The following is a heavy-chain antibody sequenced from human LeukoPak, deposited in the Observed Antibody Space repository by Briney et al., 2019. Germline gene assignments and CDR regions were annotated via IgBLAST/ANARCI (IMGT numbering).Heavy chain of an antibody. J-gene: IGHJ4*02. CDR3: ARDPYYYDSSGESCGDY. Sequence: GGSLRLSCAASGFTFSSYAMHWVRQAPGKGLEWVAVISYDGSNKYYADSVKGRFTISRDNSKNTLYLRMNSLRAEDTAVYYCARDPYYYDSSGESCGDYWGQGTLVTVSS. V-gene: IGHV3-30-3*01. D-gene: IGHD3-22*01. CDR1: GFTFSSYA. CDR2: ISYDGSNK.